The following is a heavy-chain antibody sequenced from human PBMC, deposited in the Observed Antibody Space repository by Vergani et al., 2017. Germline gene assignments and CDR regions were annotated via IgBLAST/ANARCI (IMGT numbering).Heavy chain of an antibody. D-gene: IGHD6-6*01. Sequence: QVQLQQWGAGLLKPSETLSLTCAVYGGSFSGYYWSWIRQPLGKGLEWIGEINHSGSTNYNPSLKSRVTISVDTSKNQFSLKLSSVTAADTAVYYCARGRSTRPLDYWGQGTLVTVSS. CDR2: INHSGST. V-gene: IGHV4-34*01. CDR1: GGSFSGYY. J-gene: IGHJ4*02. CDR3: ARGRSTRPLDY.